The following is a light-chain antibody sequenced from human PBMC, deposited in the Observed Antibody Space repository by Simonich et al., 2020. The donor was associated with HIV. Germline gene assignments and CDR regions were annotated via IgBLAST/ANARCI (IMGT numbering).Light chain of an antibody. Sequence: DIVMTQSPDSLAVSLGERATINCKSSQSILYSSNNKNYLAWYQKKPGQPPNLLIYWASTRESGVPDRFSGSGSGTDFTLTINSRQAEDVAVYYCQQYYDTPQTFGQGTKLEIK. CDR1: QSILYSSNNKNY. V-gene: IGKV4-1*01. J-gene: IGKJ2*01. CDR2: WAS. CDR3: QQYYDTPQT.